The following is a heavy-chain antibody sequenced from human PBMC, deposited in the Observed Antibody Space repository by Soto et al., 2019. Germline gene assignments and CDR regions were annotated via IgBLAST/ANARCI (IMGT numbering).Heavy chain of an antibody. D-gene: IGHD2-2*01. Sequence: PSETLSLTCTVSGGSISSSSYYWGWIRQPPGKGLEWIGSIYYSGSTYYNPSLKSRVTISVDTSKNQFSLKLSSVTAADTAVYYCATDIVVVPAANYYYMDVWGKGTTVTVSS. CDR2: IYYSGST. V-gene: IGHV4-39*02. CDR3: ATDIVVVPAANYYYMDV. CDR1: GGSISSSSYY. J-gene: IGHJ6*03.